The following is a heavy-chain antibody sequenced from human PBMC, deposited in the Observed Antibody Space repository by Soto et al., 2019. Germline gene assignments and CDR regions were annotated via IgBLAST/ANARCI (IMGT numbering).Heavy chain of an antibody. V-gene: IGHV3-30*03. CDR3: ARELGYCTNGVCSGTYGMDV. J-gene: IGHJ6*02. CDR1: GFTFSSYG. D-gene: IGHD2-8*01. Sequence: PGGSLTLSCAASGFTFSSYGMHWVRQAPGKGLEWVAVISYDGSNKYYADSVKGRFTISRDNSKNTLYLQMNSLRAEDTAVYYCARELGYCTNGVCSGTYGMDVWGQGTTVTVSS. CDR2: ISYDGSNK.